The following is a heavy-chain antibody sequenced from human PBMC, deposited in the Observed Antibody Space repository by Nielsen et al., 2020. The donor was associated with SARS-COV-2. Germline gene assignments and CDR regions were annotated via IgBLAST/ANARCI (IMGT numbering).Heavy chain of an antibody. Sequence: GESLKISCAASGFTFSSYSMNWVRQAPGKGLEWVSSISSSSSYIYYADSVKGRFTISRDNVKNSLYLQMNSLRAEDTAVYYCAIIWSGYTDAFDIWGQGTMVTVSS. D-gene: IGHD3-3*01. V-gene: IGHV3-21*01. CDR1: GFTFSSYS. CDR3: AIIWSGYTDAFDI. CDR2: ISSSSSYI. J-gene: IGHJ3*02.